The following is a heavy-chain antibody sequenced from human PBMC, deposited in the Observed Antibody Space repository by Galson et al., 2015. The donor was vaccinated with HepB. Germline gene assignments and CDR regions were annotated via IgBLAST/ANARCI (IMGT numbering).Heavy chain of an antibody. D-gene: IGHD4-11*01. V-gene: IGHV1-3*01. CDR3: ASNSRLLYSNGMYYYGMDV. J-gene: IGHJ6*02. CDR2: INAGNGNT. Sequence: SVKVSCKASGYTFTNYAMHWVRQAPGQRLEWMGWINAGNGNTKYSQKFQGRVTITRDTSASTAYMELSSLRSEDTAVYYCASNSRLLYSNGMYYYGMDVWGQGTTVTVSS. CDR1: GYTFTNYA.